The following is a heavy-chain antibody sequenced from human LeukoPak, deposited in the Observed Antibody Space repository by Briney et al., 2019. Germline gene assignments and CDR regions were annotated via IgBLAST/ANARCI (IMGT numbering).Heavy chain of an antibody. CDR1: GGSISSYY. CDR2: IYYSGST. D-gene: IGHD6-19*01. CDR3: ARDTPYSSGWTSGWFDP. J-gene: IGHJ5*02. V-gene: IGHV4-59*01. Sequence: SETLSLTCTVSGGSISSYYWSWIRQPPGKGLEWIGYIYYSGSTNYNPSLKSRVTISVDTSKNQFSLKLSSVTAADTAVYYCARDTPYSSGWTSGWFDPWGQGTLVTVPS.